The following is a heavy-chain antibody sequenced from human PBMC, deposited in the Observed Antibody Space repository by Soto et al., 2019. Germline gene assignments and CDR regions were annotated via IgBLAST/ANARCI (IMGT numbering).Heavy chain of an antibody. J-gene: IGHJ4*02. V-gene: IGHV1-18*01. D-gene: IGHD3-9*01. CDR2: ISPHNFNT. Sequence: ASVKVSCKASGYTFTHFYITWVRHAPGQGLEWMVAISPHNFNTNYAQKFRGRVTLTTEKSTNTAYMDLRSLTSDDTAVYYCARDEGGYDILTGYYKAHHFDYWGQGVPVTVSS. CDR3: ARDEGGYDILTGYYKAHHFDY. CDR1: GYTFTHFY.